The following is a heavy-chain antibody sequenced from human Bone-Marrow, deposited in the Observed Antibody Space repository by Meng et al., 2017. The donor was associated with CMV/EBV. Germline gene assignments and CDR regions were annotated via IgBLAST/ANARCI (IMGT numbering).Heavy chain of an antibody. CDR2: IYYSGST. CDR1: GGSISSGDYY. V-gene: IGHV4-30-4*08. J-gene: IGHJ3*02. CDR3: ARHEGYDDAFDI. D-gene: IGHD5-12*01. Sequence: SETLSLTCTVSGGSISSGDYYWSWIRQPPGKGLEWIGYIYYSGSTYYNPSLKSRVTISVDTSKNQFSLKLSSVTAAGTGVYYCARHEGYDDAFDIWGQGTMVTVSS.